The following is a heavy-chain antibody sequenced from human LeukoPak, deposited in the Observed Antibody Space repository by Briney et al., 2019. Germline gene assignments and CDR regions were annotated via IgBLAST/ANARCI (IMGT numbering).Heavy chain of an antibody. CDR3: ARDGYSSGSAFDI. Sequence: ASVKVSCKASGYTFTGYYMHWVRQAPGQGLEWMGWINPNSGGTNYAQKFQGWVTMTRDTSISTAYMELNRLRSDDTAVYYCARDGYSSGSAFDIWGQGTMVTVSS. J-gene: IGHJ3*02. D-gene: IGHD6-19*01. CDR2: INPNSGGT. V-gene: IGHV1-2*04. CDR1: GYTFTGYY.